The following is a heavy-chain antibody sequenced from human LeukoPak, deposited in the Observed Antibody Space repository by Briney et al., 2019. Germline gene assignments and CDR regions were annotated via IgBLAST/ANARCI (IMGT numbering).Heavy chain of an antibody. V-gene: IGHV4-30-4*01. Sequence: SETLSLTCTVSGGSISSGDYYWSWIRQPPGKGLEWIGYIYYSGSTYYNPSLKSRVTISVDTSKNQFSLKLSSVTAADTAVYYCAGPPIVVVPAAIPGWFDPWGQGTLVTVSS. J-gene: IGHJ5*02. CDR1: GGSISSGDYY. D-gene: IGHD2-2*01. CDR3: AGPPIVVVPAAIPGWFDP. CDR2: IYYSGST.